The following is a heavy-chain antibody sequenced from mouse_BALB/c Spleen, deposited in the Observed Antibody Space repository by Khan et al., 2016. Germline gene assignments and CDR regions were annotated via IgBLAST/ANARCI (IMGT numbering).Heavy chain of an antibody. V-gene: IGHV3-8*02. CDR3: ARIDGYYFDY. Sequence: EVQLVESGPSLVKPSQTLSLTCSVTGDSITSGYWNWIRKLPGNKLEYMADINYSGSTYYNPYLKSRISITRDTTKNKNYLQLMSVTTEDTSTDCCARIDGYYFDYWGQGTTLTVSS. D-gene: IGHD2-3*01. J-gene: IGHJ2*01. CDR2: INYSGST. CDR1: GDSITSGY.